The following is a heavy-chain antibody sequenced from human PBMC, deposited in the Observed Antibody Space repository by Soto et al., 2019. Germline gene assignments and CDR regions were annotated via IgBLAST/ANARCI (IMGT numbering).Heavy chain of an antibody. CDR3: AQDTYYHDSSGYYVFDY. D-gene: IGHD3-22*01. CDR1: GSTFSSYG. V-gene: IGHV3-30*18. Sequence: HPGGSLRLSCAASGSTFSSYGMHWVRQAPGKGLEWVAVISYDGSNKHYADSVKGRFTISRDNSKNTLYLQMNSLRAEDTAVYYCAQDTYYHDSSGYYVFDYWGQGTLVTVSS. J-gene: IGHJ4*02. CDR2: ISYDGSNK.